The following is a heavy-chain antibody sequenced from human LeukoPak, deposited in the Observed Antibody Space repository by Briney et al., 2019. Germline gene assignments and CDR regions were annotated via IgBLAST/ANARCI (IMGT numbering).Heavy chain of an antibody. D-gene: IGHD6-19*01. J-gene: IGHJ4*02. CDR2: IRSKANSYAT. V-gene: IGHV3-73*01. Sequence: SGGSLRLSCAASGFTFSGSAMHWVRQASGKGLEWVGRIRSKANSYATAYAASVKGRFTISRDDSKNTAYLQMNSLKTEDTAVYYCTRQAVAGTFDYWGQGTLVTVSS. CDR1: GFTFSGSA. CDR3: TRQAVAGTFDY.